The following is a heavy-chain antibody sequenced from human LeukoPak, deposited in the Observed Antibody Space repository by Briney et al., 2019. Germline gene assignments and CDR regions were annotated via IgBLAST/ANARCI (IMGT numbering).Heavy chain of an antibody. Sequence: SETLSLTCAVCGGSFSGYYWSWIRQPAGKGLEWIGRIYTSGSTNYNPSLKSRVTISVDKSKNQFSLKLSSVTAADTAVYYCARARGDDSSGYGYWGQGTLVTVSS. CDR1: GGSFSGYY. V-gene: IGHV4-4*07. CDR2: IYTSGST. D-gene: IGHD3-22*01. J-gene: IGHJ4*02. CDR3: ARARGDDSSGYGY.